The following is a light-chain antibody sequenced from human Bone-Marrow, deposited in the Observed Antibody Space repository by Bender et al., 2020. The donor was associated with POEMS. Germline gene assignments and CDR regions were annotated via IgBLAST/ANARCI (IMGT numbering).Light chain of an antibody. Sequence: SYDLTQPPSVSVSPGQTANIPCSGDTLPVQFGYWYQQKPGQAPVILIYKYYERASGIPERFSGSSSETTVTLTISVVHAKDEADYYCQSAVSSSTYVVFGGGTKLTVL. CDR2: KYY. J-gene: IGLJ2*01. CDR1: TLPVQF. CDR3: QSAVSSSTYVV. V-gene: IGLV3-25*03.